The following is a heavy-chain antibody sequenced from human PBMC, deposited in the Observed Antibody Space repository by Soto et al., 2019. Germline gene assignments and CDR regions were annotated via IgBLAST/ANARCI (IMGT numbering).Heavy chain of an antibody. J-gene: IGHJ6*02. V-gene: IGHV3-9*01. D-gene: IGHD3-10*01. CDR1: GFTFDDYA. CDR2: ISWNSGSI. Sequence: EVQVVESGGGLVQPGRSLRLSCAASGFTFDDYAMHWVRQAPGKGLEWVSGISWNSGSIGYADSVKGRFTISRDNAKHSLYLQMNSLRPDDTALYYCAKGGVWSLDVWGQGTTVTVSS. CDR3: AKGGVWSLDV.